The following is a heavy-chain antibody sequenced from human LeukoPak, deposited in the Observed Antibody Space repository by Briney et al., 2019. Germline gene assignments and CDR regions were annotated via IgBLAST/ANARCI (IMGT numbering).Heavy chain of an antibody. CDR2: ISYGGST. CDR3: ARGVTLKRSGWYYFDY. D-gene: IGHD6-19*01. V-gene: IGHV4-59*01. CDR1: GGSISPYY. J-gene: IGHJ4*02. Sequence: SETLSLTCIVSGGSISPYYWSWIRQPPGKGLEWIGFISYGGSTNYNPPLRSRVTMSVDTSKNQFSLKLSSVTAADTAVYYCARGVTLKRSGWYYFDYWGQGTLVTVSS.